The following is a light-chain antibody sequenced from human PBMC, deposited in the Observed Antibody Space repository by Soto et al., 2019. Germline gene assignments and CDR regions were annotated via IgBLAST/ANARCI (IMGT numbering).Light chain of an antibody. J-gene: IGKJ1*01. CDR2: GAS. Sequence: EIVMTQSPGTLSVAPGARSILSCRASQSISINLAWYQQKPGQAPRLLIYGASNRATGIPDRFSGSGSGTDFTLTSSRLEPEDFAVYYCQQYGSSGTFGQGTKVDIK. CDR3: QQYGSSGT. CDR1: QSISIN. V-gene: IGKV3-20*01.